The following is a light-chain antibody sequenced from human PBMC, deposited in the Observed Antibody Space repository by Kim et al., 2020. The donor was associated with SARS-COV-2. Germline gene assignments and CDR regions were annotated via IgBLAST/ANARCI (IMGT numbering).Light chain of an antibody. CDR3: SSYTSSSTSV. CDR1: SSDFGGYNY. V-gene: IGLV2-14*04. J-gene: IGLJ1*01. Sequence: GQSITISCTGTSSDFGGYNYVSWYQPHPGKAPKLMIYDVSKRPSGVSNRFSGSKSGNTASLTISGLQAEDEADYYCSSYTSSSTSVFGTGTKVT. CDR2: DVS.